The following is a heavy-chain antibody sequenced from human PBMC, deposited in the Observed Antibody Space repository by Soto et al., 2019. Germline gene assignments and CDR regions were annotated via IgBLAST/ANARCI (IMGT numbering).Heavy chain of an antibody. CDR1: GFTFSSYS. CDR3: ARDAVVGDCSSTRSYRPGESFDI. Sequence: GGSLRLSCAASGFTFSSYSMNWVRQAPGKGLEWVSSISSSSGYIYYADSVKGRFHISRDNAKNSLYLQMNSLRAEDTAMYYCARDAVVGDCSSTRSYRPGESFDIWGQGTMVTVSS. CDR2: ISSSSGYI. V-gene: IGHV3-21*01. D-gene: IGHD2-2*03. J-gene: IGHJ3*02.